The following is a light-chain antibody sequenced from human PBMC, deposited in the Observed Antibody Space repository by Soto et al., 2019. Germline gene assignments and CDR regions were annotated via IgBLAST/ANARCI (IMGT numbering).Light chain of an antibody. CDR3: RLYGDSPPEYT. CDR1: QSVSSRN. Sequence: EIVLTQSPGTVSLSPGERATLSCRASQSVSSRNLAWYRQKPGQAPSLLIFGASNRATGIPDRFSGSGSGTDFTLTISRLEPEDCAVYYCRLYGDSPPEYTFGQGTKLEIK. V-gene: IGKV3-20*01. J-gene: IGKJ2*01. CDR2: GAS.